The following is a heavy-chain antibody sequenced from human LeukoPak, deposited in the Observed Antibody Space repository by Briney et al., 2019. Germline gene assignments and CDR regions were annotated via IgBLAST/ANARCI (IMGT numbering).Heavy chain of an antibody. CDR3: AGAGYSSGWANWFDP. CDR2: IYYSGST. Sequence: SETLSLTCAVSGGSISSGGYSWIWIRQPPGKGLNGIGYIYYSGSTYYNPSLKSRVTMSVDTSKNQFSLKLSSVTAADTAVYYCAGAGYSSGWANWFDPWGQGTLVTVSS. V-gene: IGHV4-30-4*07. D-gene: IGHD6-19*01. J-gene: IGHJ5*02. CDR1: GGSISSGGYS.